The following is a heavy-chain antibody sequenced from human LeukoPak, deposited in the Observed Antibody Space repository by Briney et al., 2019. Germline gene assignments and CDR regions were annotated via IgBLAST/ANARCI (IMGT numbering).Heavy chain of an antibody. CDR3: ARGDCSGGSCYLFDY. J-gene: IGHJ4*02. CDR1: GGSISSSSYY. CDR2: IYCSGST. Sequence: SETLSLTCTVPGGSISSSSYYWGWIRQPPGKGMEWIVRIYCSGSTYYNPSLKSRVTISVDTSKNQFSLKLSSVTAADTAVYYCARGDCSGGSCYLFDYWGQGALVTVSS. D-gene: IGHD2-15*01. V-gene: IGHV4-39*01.